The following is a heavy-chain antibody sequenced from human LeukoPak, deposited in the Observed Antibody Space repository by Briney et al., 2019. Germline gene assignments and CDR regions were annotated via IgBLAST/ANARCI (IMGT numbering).Heavy chain of an antibody. J-gene: IGHJ5*02. Sequence: SQTLSLTCTVSGGSISSGGYYWSWIRQHPGKGLEWIGYIYYSGSTYYNPSLKSRVTISVGTSKNQFSLKLSSVTAAGTAVYYCARSEYLFPRHRAFNWFDPWGQGTLVTVSS. D-gene: IGHD2/OR15-2a*01. CDR3: ARSEYLFPRHRAFNWFDP. CDR1: GGSISSGGYY. V-gene: IGHV4-31*03. CDR2: IYYSGST.